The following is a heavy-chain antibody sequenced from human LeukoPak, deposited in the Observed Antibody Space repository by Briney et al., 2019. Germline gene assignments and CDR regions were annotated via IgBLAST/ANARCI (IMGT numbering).Heavy chain of an antibody. D-gene: IGHD4-17*01. CDR2: IIPIFGTA. V-gene: IGHV1-69*06. J-gene: IGHJ4*02. CDR3: ANAVTTGGDY. Sequence: GSSVKVSCKASGGTFSSCATTWVRQAPGQGLEWMGGIIPIFGTANYAQKFQGRVTITADKSTSTAYMELSSLRSEDTAVYYCANAVTTGGDYWGQGTLVTVSS. CDR1: GGTFSSCA.